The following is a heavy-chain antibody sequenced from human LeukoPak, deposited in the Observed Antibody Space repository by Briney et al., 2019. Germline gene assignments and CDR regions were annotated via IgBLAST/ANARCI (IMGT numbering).Heavy chain of an antibody. J-gene: IGHJ4*02. CDR1: VSTFTSYG. Sequence: ASVKVSCKASVSTFTSYGISWVRQAPGQGLEWMGWISAYNGNTNYAQKLQGRVTMTTDTSTSTAYMELRSLRSDDTAVYYCARDDYGDYPYYFDYWGQGTLVTVSS. D-gene: IGHD4-17*01. V-gene: IGHV1-18*01. CDR3: ARDDYGDYPYYFDY. CDR2: ISAYNGNT.